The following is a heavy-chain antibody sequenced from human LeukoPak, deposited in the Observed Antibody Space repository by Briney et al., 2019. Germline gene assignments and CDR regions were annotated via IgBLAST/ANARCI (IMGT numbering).Heavy chain of an antibody. Sequence: GGSLRLSCAASGFTFSSYAVSWVRQAPGKGLEWVSAISGSGGSTYYADSVKGRFTISRDNSKNTLYLQMNSLRAEDTAVYYCAKDLVDIVVVPAAIWGQGTLVTVSS. CDR3: AKDLVDIVVVPAAI. V-gene: IGHV3-23*01. CDR1: GFTFSSYA. D-gene: IGHD2-2*01. J-gene: IGHJ4*02. CDR2: ISGSGGST.